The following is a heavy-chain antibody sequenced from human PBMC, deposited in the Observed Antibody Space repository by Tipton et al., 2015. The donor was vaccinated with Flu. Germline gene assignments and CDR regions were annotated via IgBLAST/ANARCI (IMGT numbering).Heavy chain of an antibody. CDR2: IYSDGNT. V-gene: IGHV3-53*01. CDR3: VRGQGANP. J-gene: IGHJ5*02. Sequence: VQLVQSGGGLIHPGGSPRLSCAASGFTVSSNYMSWVRQAPGKGLEWVSVIYSDGNTYYVDSVKGRFTVSRDNSKNILSLQMNSLRAEDTAVYYCVRGQGANPWGQGTLVTVSS. CDR1: GFTVSSNY.